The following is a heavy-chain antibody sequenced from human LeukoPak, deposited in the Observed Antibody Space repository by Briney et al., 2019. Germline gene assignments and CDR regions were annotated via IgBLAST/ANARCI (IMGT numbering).Heavy chain of an antibody. CDR3: ARDRTTVTVFDY. V-gene: IGHV3-74*01. CDR2: INSDGSST. J-gene: IGHJ4*02. Sequence: GGSLRLSCAASGFTFSNYWMHWVRQAPGKGLVWVSRINSDGSSTSYADSVKGRFTVSRDNAKNTLYLQMNSLRADDTAVYCARDRTTVTVFDYWGQGTLVTVSS. CDR1: GFTFSNYW. D-gene: IGHD4-11*01.